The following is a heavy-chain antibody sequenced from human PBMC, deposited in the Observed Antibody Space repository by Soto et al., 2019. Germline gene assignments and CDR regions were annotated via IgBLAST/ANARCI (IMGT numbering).Heavy chain of an antibody. D-gene: IGHD3-22*01. CDR3: AIEILEPDSSGPEEDFDY. J-gene: IGHJ4*02. CDR1: GFSFSDYY. CDR2: ISSSGSYT. V-gene: IGHV3-11*05. Sequence: QVQLVESGGGLVKPGGSLRLSCAASGFSFSDYYMSWIRQAPGKGLEWVSYISSSGSYTNYADSVKGRFTISRDNGKNSLYLQMNSLRVEATAVYYCAIEILEPDSSGPEEDFDYWGQGTLVTVSS.